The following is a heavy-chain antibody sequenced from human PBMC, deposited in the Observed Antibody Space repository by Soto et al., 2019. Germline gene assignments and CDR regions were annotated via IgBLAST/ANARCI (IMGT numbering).Heavy chain of an antibody. CDR2: ISSSSSTI. V-gene: IGHV3-48*01. J-gene: IGHJ4*02. D-gene: IGHD4-17*01. CDR1: GFTFSSYS. Sequence: PGGSLRLSCAASGFTFSSYSMNWVRQAPGKGLEWVSYISSSSSTIYYADSVKGRFTISRDNAKNSLYLQMNSLRAEDTAVYYCARDHYGDYASYFDYWGQGTLVTVSS. CDR3: ARDHYGDYASYFDY.